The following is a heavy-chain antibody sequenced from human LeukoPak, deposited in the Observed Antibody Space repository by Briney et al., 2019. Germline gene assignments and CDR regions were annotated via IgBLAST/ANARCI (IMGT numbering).Heavy chain of an antibody. V-gene: IGHV1-2*02. D-gene: IGHD3-22*01. Sequence: ASVKVSCKASGYTFTGYYMHWVRQAPGQGLEWMGWINPNSGGTNYAQKFQGRVTMTRDTSISTAYMELSRLRSDDTAVYYCARGGYYYDSSGYYSSFDYWGQGTLVTDSS. CDR2: INPNSGGT. J-gene: IGHJ4*02. CDR3: ARGGYYYDSSGYYSSFDY. CDR1: GYTFTGYY.